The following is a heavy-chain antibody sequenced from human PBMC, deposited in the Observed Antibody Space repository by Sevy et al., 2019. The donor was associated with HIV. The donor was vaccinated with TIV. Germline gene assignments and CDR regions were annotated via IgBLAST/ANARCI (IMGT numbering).Heavy chain of an antibody. D-gene: IGHD2-2*01. V-gene: IGHV3-7*01. CDR3: ARDHCSSTSCIPYYYGMDV. J-gene: IGHJ6*02. CDR1: GFTFSSYW. Sequence: GVSLRLSCAASGFTFSSYWMSWVRQAPGKGLEWVANIKQDGSEKYYVDSVKGRFTISRDNAKNSLYLQMNSLRAEDTAVYYCARDHCSSTSCIPYYYGMDVWGQGTTVTVSS. CDR2: IKQDGSEK.